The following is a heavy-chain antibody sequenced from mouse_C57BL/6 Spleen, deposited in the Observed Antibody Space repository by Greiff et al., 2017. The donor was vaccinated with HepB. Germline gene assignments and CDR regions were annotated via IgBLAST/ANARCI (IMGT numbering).Heavy chain of an antibody. V-gene: IGHV1-61*01. D-gene: IGHD2-2*01. Sequence: QVQLQQPGAELVRPGSSVKLSCKASGYTFTSYWMDWVKQRPGQGLEWIGNIYPSDSETHYNQKFKDKATLTVVKSSSTAYMQLSSLTSEDSAVYYCARGYDDYFDYWGQGTTLTVSS. CDR3: ARGYDDYFDY. CDR1: GYTFTSYW. CDR2: IYPSDSET. J-gene: IGHJ2*01.